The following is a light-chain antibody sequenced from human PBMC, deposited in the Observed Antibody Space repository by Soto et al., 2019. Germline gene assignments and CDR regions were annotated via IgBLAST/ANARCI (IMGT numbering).Light chain of an antibody. V-gene: IGLV2-14*03. CDR1: SIDVGAYNF. J-gene: IGLJ1*01. CDR2: DVS. Sequence: QSALTQPASVSGSSGQPITISCSGTSIDVGAYNFVSWYQQHPGKLTKLMIFDVSRRPSGVSDRFSGSKSGNTASLTISGLQAEDEGDYYCSSYTSSRTHVFGSGTKLTVL. CDR3: SSYTSSRTHV.